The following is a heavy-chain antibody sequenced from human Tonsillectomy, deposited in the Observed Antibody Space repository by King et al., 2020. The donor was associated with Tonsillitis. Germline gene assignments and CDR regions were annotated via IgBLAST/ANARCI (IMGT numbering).Heavy chain of an antibody. V-gene: IGHV3-30*02. Sequence: QLVQSGGGVVQSGGSLSLSCAASGFIISSYGMHWVRQAPGKGLEWVAYISYDGNIKYYADAVKGRFTITRDISKNTVYLQMSSLRVEDTAVYYCAKDRDCGDYEPLDHWGQGTLVTVS. J-gene: IGHJ4*02. CDR3: AKDRDCGDYEPLDH. D-gene: IGHD4-17*01. CDR2: ISYDGNIK. CDR1: GFIISSYG.